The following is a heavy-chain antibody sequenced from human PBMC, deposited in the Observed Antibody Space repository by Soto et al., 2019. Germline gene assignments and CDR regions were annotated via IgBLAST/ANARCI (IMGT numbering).Heavy chain of an antibody. CDR1: GGSINNYY. J-gene: IGHJ6*03. D-gene: IGHD6-13*01. CDR2: IYYSGST. Sequence: QVQLQESGPGLVKPSETLSLTCTVSGGSINNYYWSWIPQPPGKGLEWIGYIYYSGSTNYNPSLKRRLTTSVATSKNQFSLNLSTVTAADTAIYYCARLSAMGTVGTGYNYHSMGVWGKGTAVTVSS. V-gene: IGHV4-59*08. CDR3: ARLSAMGTVGTGYNYHSMGV.